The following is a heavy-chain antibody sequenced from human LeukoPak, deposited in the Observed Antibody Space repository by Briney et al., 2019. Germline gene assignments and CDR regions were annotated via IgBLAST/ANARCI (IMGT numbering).Heavy chain of an antibody. CDR2: ISAYNGNT. Sequence: ASVKVSCKASGYAFTSYGISWLRQAPGQGLEWMGWISAYNGNTNYAQKLQGRVTMTTDTSTSTAYMELRSLRSDDTAVYYCAIYNVKFDALDIWGQGTMVTVSS. CDR1: GYAFTSYG. CDR3: AIYNVKFDALDI. D-gene: IGHD5-24*01. V-gene: IGHV1-18*01. J-gene: IGHJ3*02.